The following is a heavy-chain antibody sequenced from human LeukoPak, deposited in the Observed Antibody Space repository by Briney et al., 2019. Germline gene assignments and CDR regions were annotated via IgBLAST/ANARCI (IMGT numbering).Heavy chain of an antibody. CDR3: ARGGVVVAATFDY. V-gene: IGHV4-4*07. Sequence: SETLSLTCTVSGGSISGYYWSWLRQPAGEGLEWIGRIYTSGNTFYSPSLKSRVTMSVDTSKNQFSLKLSSVTAADTAVYYCARGGVVVAATFDYWGQGTLVTVSS. CDR2: IYTSGNT. CDR1: GGSISGYY. D-gene: IGHD2-15*01. J-gene: IGHJ4*02.